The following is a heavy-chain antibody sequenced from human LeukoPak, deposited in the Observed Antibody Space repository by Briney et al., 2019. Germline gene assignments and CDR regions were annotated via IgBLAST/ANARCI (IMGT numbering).Heavy chain of an antibody. D-gene: IGHD4-17*01. Sequence: GVSLRLSCAASGFTFSGYWMTWVRQAPGKGLELVANIKRDGSEKYYVDSVEGRFTISRDNAKNSLYLQMNSLRAEDTAVYYCARGLGSTVTTGIGDYWGQGTLLTVSS. J-gene: IGHJ4*02. CDR3: ARGLGSTVTTGIGDY. V-gene: IGHV3-7*01. CDR2: IKRDGSEK. CDR1: GFTFSGYW.